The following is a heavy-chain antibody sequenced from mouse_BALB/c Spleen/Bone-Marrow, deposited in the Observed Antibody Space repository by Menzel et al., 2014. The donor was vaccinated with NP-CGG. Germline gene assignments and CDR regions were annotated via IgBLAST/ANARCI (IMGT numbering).Heavy chain of an antibody. V-gene: IGHV4-1*02. D-gene: IGHD1-1*01. CDR1: GFDFRRYW. CDR2: INPDSSTI. Sequence: EGKLMEFGGGLVQPGGSLKLSCAASGFDFRRYWMSWVRQAPGKGLEWIGEINPDSSTINYTQSLKDKFIISRDNAKNTLYLQMSKVRSEDTAIYYCSRLSYYGRFAYWGQGTLVTVSA. J-gene: IGHJ3*01. CDR3: SRLSYYGRFAY.